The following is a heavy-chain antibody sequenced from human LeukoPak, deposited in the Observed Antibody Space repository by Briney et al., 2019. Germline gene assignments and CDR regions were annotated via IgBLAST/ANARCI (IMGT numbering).Heavy chain of an antibody. CDR1: GGSISSGGYY. J-gene: IGHJ4*02. V-gene: IGHV4-31*03. Sequence: SETLSLTCTVSGGSISSGGYYWSWIRQHPGKGLEWIGYIYYSGSTYYNPSLKSRVTISVDTSKNQFSLKLTSVTAADTAVYYCATLGEYYDSSGYYYNWGQGTLVTVSS. CDR3: ATLGEYYDSSGYYYN. D-gene: IGHD3-22*01. CDR2: IYYSGST.